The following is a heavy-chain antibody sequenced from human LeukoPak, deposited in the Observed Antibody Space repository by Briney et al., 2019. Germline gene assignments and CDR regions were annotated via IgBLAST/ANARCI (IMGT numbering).Heavy chain of an antibody. CDR1: GFTFSNYW. V-gene: IGHV3-74*01. CDR2: INTDGSST. CDR3: ARAHIAARSRPAGY. D-gene: IGHD6-13*01. Sequence: GGSLRHSCAASGFTFSNYWMHWVRQAPGKGLVWVSRINTDGSSTSYADSVKGRFTISRDNAQNTLYLQMNSLRAEDTAVYYCARAHIAARSRPAGYWGQGTLVTVSS. J-gene: IGHJ4*02.